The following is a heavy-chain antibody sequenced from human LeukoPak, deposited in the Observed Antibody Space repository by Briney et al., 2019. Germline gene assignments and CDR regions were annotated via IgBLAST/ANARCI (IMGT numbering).Heavy chain of an antibody. V-gene: IGHV3-30-3*01. Sequence: PGGSLRLSCAASGFTFSSYAMHWVRQAPGKGLEWVAVISYDGSNKYYADSVKGRFTISRDNSKNTLYLQMNSLRAEDTAVYYCAKDSPTGYDFWSGAYFDYWGQGTLVTVSS. D-gene: IGHD3-3*01. J-gene: IGHJ4*02. CDR3: AKDSPTGYDFWSGAYFDY. CDR1: GFTFSSYA. CDR2: ISYDGSNK.